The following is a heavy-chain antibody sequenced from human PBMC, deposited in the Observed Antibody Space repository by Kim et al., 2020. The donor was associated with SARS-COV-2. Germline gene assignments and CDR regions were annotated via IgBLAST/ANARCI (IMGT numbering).Heavy chain of an antibody. CDR2: RSSTK. J-gene: IGHJ4*02. CDR3: ARAPGDC. V-gene: IGHV3-48*02. Sequence: RSSTKYYAESVNGRFTIARENAKNSLYLRRNSLRDEDTAVYYGARAPGDCWGQGTRVTVSS.